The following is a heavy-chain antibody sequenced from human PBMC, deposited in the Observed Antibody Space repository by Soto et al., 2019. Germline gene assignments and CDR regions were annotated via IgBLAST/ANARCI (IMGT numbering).Heavy chain of an antibody. CDR3: AGRYGGNFDF. D-gene: IGHD1-26*01. Sequence: SETLSLTCTVSGGSISSYYWSWIRQPPGKGLEWIGYIYHSGSSNYNPSLKSRVTILLDTSKNQLSLKLSSVTAADTAAYYYAGRYGGNFDFWGQGTLVTVSS. CDR1: GGSISSYY. CDR2: IYHSGSS. J-gene: IGHJ4*02. V-gene: IGHV4-59*08.